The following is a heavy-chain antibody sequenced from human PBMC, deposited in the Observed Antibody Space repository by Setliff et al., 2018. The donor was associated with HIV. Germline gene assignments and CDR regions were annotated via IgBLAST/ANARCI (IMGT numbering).Heavy chain of an antibody. D-gene: IGHD3-16*02. J-gene: IGHJ3*02. CDR2: INPYSGGT. CDR3: ARSVWPVIVPTDPTVDAFNI. V-gene: IGHV1-2*04. Sequence: GASVKVSCKASGYTFTAYYIHWVRQAPGQGLEWMGWINPYSGGTNYAQNFQGWVTMTRDTSITTAYLDLSSLRSEDTAIYYCARSVWPVIVPTDPTVDAFNIWGQGTKVTVSS. CDR1: GYTFTAYY.